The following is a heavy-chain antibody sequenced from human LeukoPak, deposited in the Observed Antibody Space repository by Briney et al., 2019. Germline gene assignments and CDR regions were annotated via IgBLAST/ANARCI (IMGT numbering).Heavy chain of an antibody. V-gene: IGHV3-30-3*01. Sequence: GGSLRLSCAASGFTFSSYAMHWVRQAPGKGLEWVAVISYDGSNKYYADSVKGRFTISRDNSKNTLYLEMNSLRAEDTAVYYCASREWELTYFDYWGQGTLVTVSS. CDR1: GFTFSSYA. J-gene: IGHJ4*02. CDR2: ISYDGSNK. CDR3: ASREWELTYFDY. D-gene: IGHD1-26*01.